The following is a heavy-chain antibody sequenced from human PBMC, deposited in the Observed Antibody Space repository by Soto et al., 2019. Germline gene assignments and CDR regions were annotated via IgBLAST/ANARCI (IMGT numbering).Heavy chain of an antibody. CDR1: GGTFSSYA. Sequence: QVPLVQSGAAVKKPGSSVKVSCKASGGTFSSYAISWVRQAPGQGLEWMGGIIPIFGTANYAQKFQGRVTITADESTSTAYMELSSLRSEDTAVYYCAREHHLPEWLGTSFFDYWGQGTLVTVSS. CDR3: AREHHLPEWLGTSFFDY. CDR2: IIPIFGTA. V-gene: IGHV1-69*01. D-gene: IGHD6-19*01. J-gene: IGHJ4*02.